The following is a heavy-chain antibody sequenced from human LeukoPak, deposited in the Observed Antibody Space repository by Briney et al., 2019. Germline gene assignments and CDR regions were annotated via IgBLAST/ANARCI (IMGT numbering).Heavy chain of an antibody. CDR3: GRVYCSTTSCYDYYDYYMDV. CDR1: GFRFDDYG. V-gene: IGHV3-20*04. CDR2: TNWDGAST. D-gene: IGHD2-2*01. J-gene: IGHJ6*03. Sequence: GGSLRLSCAASGFRFDDYGMSWVRHVPGKGLEWVSGTNWDGASTGYADSVKGRFTISRDNVKNYLYLQMNSLRVEDTALYFCGRVYCSTTSCYDYYDYYMDVWGKGTTVTVSS.